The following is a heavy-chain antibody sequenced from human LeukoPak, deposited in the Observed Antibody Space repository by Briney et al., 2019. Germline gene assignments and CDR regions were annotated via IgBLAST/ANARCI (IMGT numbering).Heavy chain of an antibody. J-gene: IGHJ4*02. CDR1: GYTFTDHY. V-gene: IGHV1-2*02. CDR2: INPNSGGT. D-gene: IGHD3-16*02. CDR3: AKEKTLKSYRWGIDY. Sequence: ASVTVSCKASGYTFTDHYIHWVRQAPGQGLEWMGWINPNSGGTIYARRFQGRVTVTRDTSMNTAYMELRRLTPDDTAFYYCAKEKTLKSYRWGIDYWGQGPLVTVSS.